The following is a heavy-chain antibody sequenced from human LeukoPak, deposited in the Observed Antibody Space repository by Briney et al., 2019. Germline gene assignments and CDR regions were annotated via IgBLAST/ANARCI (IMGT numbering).Heavy chain of an antibody. CDR3: AIVGAALDY. J-gene: IGHJ4*02. CDR2: ISWDGGST. Sequence: GGSLRLSCAASGFTFDDYAMHWVRQAPGKGLEWVSLISWDGGSTYYADSVKGRFTISRDNSKNSVYLQMNSLRAEDTALYYCAIVGAALDYWGQGTLVTVSS. D-gene: IGHD1-26*01. V-gene: IGHV3-43D*03. CDR1: GFTFDDYA.